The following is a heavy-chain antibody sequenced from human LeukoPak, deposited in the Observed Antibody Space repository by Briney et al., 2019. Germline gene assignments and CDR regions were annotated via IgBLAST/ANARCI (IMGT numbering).Heavy chain of an antibody. CDR3: AKDLVEYYDFWSANLGGGY. Sequence: PGGSLRLSCAASGFTFSSYWMHWVRQAPGKGLVWVSRINSDESSTSYADSVKGRFTISRDNSKNTLYLQMTSLRAEDTAVYYCAKDLVEYYDFWSANLGGGYWGQGTLVTVSS. D-gene: IGHD3-3*01. CDR1: GFTFSSYW. J-gene: IGHJ4*02. CDR2: INSDESST. V-gene: IGHV3-74*01.